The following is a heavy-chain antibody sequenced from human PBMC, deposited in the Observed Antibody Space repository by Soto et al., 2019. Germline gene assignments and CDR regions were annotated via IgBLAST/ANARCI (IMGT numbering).Heavy chain of an antibody. J-gene: IGHJ4*02. CDR2: INSDGSST. CDR1: GFTFSDYY. CDR3: TREGPQMGTITDY. Sequence: GGSLRLSCAASGFTFSDYYMSWIRQAPGKGLVWVSWINSDGSSTRYADSVKGRFTISRDNAKNTLYLQMNSLRAEDTAVYYCTREGPQMGTITDYWGQGTLVTVSS. V-gene: IGHV3-74*01. D-gene: IGHD5-12*01.